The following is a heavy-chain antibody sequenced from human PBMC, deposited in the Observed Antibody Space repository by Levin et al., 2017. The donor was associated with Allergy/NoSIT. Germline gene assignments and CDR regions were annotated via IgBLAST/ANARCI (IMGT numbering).Heavy chain of an antibody. D-gene: IGHD6-6*01. CDR2: IYYSGST. V-gene: IGHV4-59*01. Sequence: SETLSLTCTVSGGSISSYYWSWIRQPPGKGLEWIGYIYYSGSTNYNPSLKSRVTISVDTSKNQFSLKLSSVTAADTAVYYCARGSSALVGKPIAARRRGFDYWGQGTLVTVSS. CDR3: ARGSSALVGKPIAARRRGFDY. J-gene: IGHJ4*02. CDR1: GGSISSYY.